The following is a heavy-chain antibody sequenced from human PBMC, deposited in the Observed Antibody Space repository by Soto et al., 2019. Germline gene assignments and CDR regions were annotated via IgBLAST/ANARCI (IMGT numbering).Heavy chain of an antibody. CDR3: ATSIAARLFYYGMDV. V-gene: IGHV1-2*02. J-gene: IGHJ6*02. Sequence: ASVKVSCKGSGYTFTGYYMHWVRQAPGQGLEWMGWINPNSGGTNYAQKFQGRVTMTRDTSISTAYMELSRLRSDDTAVYYCATSIAARLFYYGMDVWGQGTTVTV. CDR2: INPNSGGT. D-gene: IGHD6-6*01. CDR1: GYTFTGYY.